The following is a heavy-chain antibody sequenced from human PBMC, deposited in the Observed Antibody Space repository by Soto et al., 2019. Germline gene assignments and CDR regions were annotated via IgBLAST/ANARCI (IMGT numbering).Heavy chain of an antibody. Sequence: QVHLVQSGAEVKKPGASVTVSCKASGYTFTNFGISWVRQAPGQGLDWLAWINTSKGNTDYAQKLQGRVTVTTDTSTSTAYMELRSLRSDDTALYYCARDDSGQLTGTLHPLAVWGQGTLVTVSS. CDR3: ARDDSGQLTGTLHPLAV. CDR1: GYTFTNFG. V-gene: IGHV1-18*01. CDR2: INTSKGNT. D-gene: IGHD1-20*01. J-gene: IGHJ4*02.